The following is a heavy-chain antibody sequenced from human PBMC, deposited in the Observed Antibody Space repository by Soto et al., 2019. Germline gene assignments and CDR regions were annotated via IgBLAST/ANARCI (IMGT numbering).Heavy chain of an antibody. J-gene: IGHJ5*02. CDR1: GGTFSSYA. D-gene: IGHD4-4*01. CDR3: ARYVIAPPNYFDP. CDR2: IIPSFGTA. Sequence: SVKVSCKASGGTFSSYAISWVRQAPGQGLEWMGGIIPSFGTANYAQKFQGRVTITADESTSTAYMELSSRRSEDTAVYYCARYVIAPPNYFDPWGQGTLVTVSS. V-gene: IGHV1-69*13.